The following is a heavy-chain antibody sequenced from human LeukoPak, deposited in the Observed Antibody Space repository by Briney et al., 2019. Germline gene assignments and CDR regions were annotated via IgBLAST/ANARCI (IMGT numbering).Heavy chain of an antibody. CDR1: GYTFTAYY. V-gene: IGHV1-2*04. CDR2: INPNSGGT. Sequence: ASVKVSCKASGYTFTAYYMHWVRQAPGQGLEWMGCINPNSGGTNYGQKFQGWVTMTRATSISTAYMELSRLRSDDTAVYYCARGQQWLVVDAFDIWGQGTMVTVSS. CDR3: ARGQQWLVVDAFDI. J-gene: IGHJ3*02. D-gene: IGHD6-19*01.